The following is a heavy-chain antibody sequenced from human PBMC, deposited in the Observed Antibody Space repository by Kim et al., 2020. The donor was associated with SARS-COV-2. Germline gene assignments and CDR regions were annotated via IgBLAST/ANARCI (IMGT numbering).Heavy chain of an antibody. D-gene: IGHD3-3*01. CDR1: GYSFTSYW. V-gene: IGHV5-10-1*01. J-gene: IGHJ4*02. Sequence: GESLKISCKGSGYSFTSYWISWVRQMPGKGLEWMGRIDPSDSYTNYSPSFQGHVTISADKSISTAYLQWSSLKASDTAMYYCARHHYDFWSGYYTSGHFDYWGQGTLVTVSS. CDR2: IDPSDSYT. CDR3: ARHHYDFWSGYYTSGHFDY.